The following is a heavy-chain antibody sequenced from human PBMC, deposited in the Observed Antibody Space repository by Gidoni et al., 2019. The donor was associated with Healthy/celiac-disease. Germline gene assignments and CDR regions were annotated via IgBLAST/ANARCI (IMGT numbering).Heavy chain of an antibody. D-gene: IGHD5-12*01. V-gene: IGHV1-69*19. Sequence: QVQLVQSGAEVKKPGSSVKVSCKASGGTFSSYAISWVRQAPGQGLEWMGGIIPIFGTATYAQKFQGRVTITADESTSTAYMELSSLRSEDTAVYYCAARGGYRGYDFGDFDYWGQGTLVTVSS. J-gene: IGHJ4*02. CDR1: GGTFSSYA. CDR3: AARGGYRGYDFGDFDY. CDR2: IIPIFGTA.